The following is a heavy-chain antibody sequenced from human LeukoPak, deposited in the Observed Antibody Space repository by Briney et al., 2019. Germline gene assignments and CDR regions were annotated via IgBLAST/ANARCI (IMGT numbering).Heavy chain of an antibody. Sequence: PGGSLSLSCAASLFTFSNYTMSWVREAPGEGLEWVSSISGGGGSTYYAESVEGRFTISSDNSNKLLFLEMNLLRAEDTAVYYCPKDVRYFDWLPEGGYFDCWGQGTLVTVSS. CDR2: ISGGGGST. CDR3: PKDVRYFDWLPEGGYFDC. CDR1: LFTFSNYT. V-gene: IGHV3-23*01. D-gene: IGHD3-9*01. J-gene: IGHJ4*02.